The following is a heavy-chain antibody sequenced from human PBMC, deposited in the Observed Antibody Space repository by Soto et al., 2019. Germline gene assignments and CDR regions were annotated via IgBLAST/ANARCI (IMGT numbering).Heavy chain of an antibody. CDR2: ISGSGGST. V-gene: IGHV3-23*01. Sequence: GGSLRLSCAASGFTFSSYAMSWVRQAPGKGLEWVSAISGSGGSTYYADSVKGRFTISRDNSKNTLYLQMNSLRAEDTAVYYCAKGGDIVVVVAATYMDVWGKGTTVTVSS. D-gene: IGHD2-15*01. CDR1: GFTFSSYA. CDR3: AKGGDIVVVVAATYMDV. J-gene: IGHJ6*03.